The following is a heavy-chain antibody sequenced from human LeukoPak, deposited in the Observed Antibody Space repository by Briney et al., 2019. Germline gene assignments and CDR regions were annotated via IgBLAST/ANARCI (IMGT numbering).Heavy chain of an antibody. CDR3: ARHTGVQLWNPNWFDP. J-gene: IGHJ5*02. CDR1: GGSISSYY. D-gene: IGHD5-18*01. CDR2: IYYSGST. V-gene: IGHV4-59*08. Sequence: PSETLSLTCTVSGGSISSYYWSWIRQPPGKGLEWIGFIYYSGSTNYNPSLKSRVTISVDTSKNQFSLKLTSVTAADTAVYYCARHTGVQLWNPNWFDPWAREPWSPSPQ.